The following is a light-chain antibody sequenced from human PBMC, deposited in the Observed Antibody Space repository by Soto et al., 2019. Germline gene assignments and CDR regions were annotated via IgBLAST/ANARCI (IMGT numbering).Light chain of an antibody. CDR2: VNSDGSH. J-gene: IGLJ3*02. CDR3: QTWATGIQV. Sequence: QSVLTQSPSASASPGASVKLTCTLSSGHSSYAIAWHQQQPEKGPRYLMKVNSDGSHSKGDGIPDRFSGSSSGAERYLTISSLQSEDEADYYCQTWATGIQVFGGGTKLTVL. CDR1: SGHSSYA. V-gene: IGLV4-69*01.